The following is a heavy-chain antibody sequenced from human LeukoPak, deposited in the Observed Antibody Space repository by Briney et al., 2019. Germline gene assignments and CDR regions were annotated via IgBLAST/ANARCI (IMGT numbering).Heavy chain of an antibody. CDR2: ISSSSSYI. J-gene: IGHJ4*02. CDR3: ARQGIYGDYVDYFDY. CDR1: GFTFNSYN. D-gene: IGHD4-17*01. V-gene: IGHV3-21*01. Sequence: GGSLTLSCAASGFTFNSYNMNCLRQAPGKGLEGVLSISSSSSYIYYADSVKGRFTISRDNAKNSLYLQMNSLRAEDTAVYYCARQGIYGDYVDYFDYWGQGTLVTVSS.